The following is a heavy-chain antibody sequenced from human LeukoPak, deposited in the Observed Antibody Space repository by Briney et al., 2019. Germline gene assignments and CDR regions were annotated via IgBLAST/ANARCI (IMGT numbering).Heavy chain of an antibody. J-gene: IGHJ4*02. CDR3: ARVVVGATDRGVDY. Sequence: SETLSLTCTVSGGSISSSSYYWGWIRQPPGKGLEWIGSIYYSGSTYYNPSLKSRVTISVDTSKNQFSLKLSSVTAADTAVYYCARVVVGATDRGVDYWGQGTLVTVSS. V-gene: IGHV4-39*07. CDR1: GGSISSSSYY. D-gene: IGHD1-26*01. CDR2: IYYSGST.